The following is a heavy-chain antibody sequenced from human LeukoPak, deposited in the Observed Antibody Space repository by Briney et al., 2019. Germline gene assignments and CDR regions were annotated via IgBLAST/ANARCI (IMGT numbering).Heavy chain of an antibody. J-gene: IGHJ5*02. D-gene: IGHD3-22*01. V-gene: IGHV4-59*08. CDR3: ARVQPDYYDSSGYWFDP. CDR1: GGSISSYY. CDR2: IYYSGST. Sequence: SETLSLTCTVSGGSISSYYWSWIRQPPGKGLEWIGYIYYSGSTNYNPSLKSRVTISVDTSKNQFSLKLSSVTAADTAVYYCARVQPDYYDSSGYWFDPWGQGTLVTVSS.